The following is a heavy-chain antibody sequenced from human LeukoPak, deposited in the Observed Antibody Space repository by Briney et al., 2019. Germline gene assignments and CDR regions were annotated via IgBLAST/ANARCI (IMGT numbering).Heavy chain of an antibody. CDR3: ARDIVATIRAYYFDY. CDR2: ISAYNGHT. V-gene: IGHV1-18*01. Sequence: ASVKVSCKASGYAFTTYAISWVRQAPGQGLEWMGWISAYNGHTNYAQKLQGRVTMTTDASTSTAYTELRSLRSDDTAVYYCARDIVATIRAYYFDYWGQGTLVTVSS. CDR1: GYAFTTYA. J-gene: IGHJ4*02. D-gene: IGHD5-12*01.